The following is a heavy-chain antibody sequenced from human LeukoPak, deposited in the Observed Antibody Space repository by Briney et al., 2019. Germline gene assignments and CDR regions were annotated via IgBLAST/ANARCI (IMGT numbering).Heavy chain of an antibody. D-gene: IGHD3-10*01. V-gene: IGHV1-2*02. CDR2: INPNGGGT. J-gene: IGHJ4*02. CDR1: GYTFTGYY. CDR3: ARDPGDF. Sequence: ASMKVSCKASGYTFTGYYVHWVRQAAGQSLEWMGWINPNGGGTNYAQKFQDRVTMTRDTSIGTVYMELSRLRSDDTAVYYCARDPGDFWGQGTLVTVSS.